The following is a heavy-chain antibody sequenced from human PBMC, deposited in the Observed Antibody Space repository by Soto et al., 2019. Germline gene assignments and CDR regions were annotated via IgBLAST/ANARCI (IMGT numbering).Heavy chain of an antibody. CDR2: IYYSGST. Sequence: SETLSLTCTVSGGSISSSSYYWGWIRQPPGKGLEWIGSIYYSGSTYYNPSLKSRVTMSVDTSKNQFSLKLISVTAADTAVYYCARHFVAVVIKGWGYWGQGTLVTVSS. V-gene: IGHV4-39*01. CDR1: GGSISSSSYY. CDR3: ARHFVAVVIKGWGY. J-gene: IGHJ4*02. D-gene: IGHD3-22*01.